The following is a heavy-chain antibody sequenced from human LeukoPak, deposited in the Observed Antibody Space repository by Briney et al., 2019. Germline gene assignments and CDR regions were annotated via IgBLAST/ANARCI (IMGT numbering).Heavy chain of an antibody. J-gene: IGHJ4*02. CDR1: GFSVSNNY. CDR2: IYSGGDK. D-gene: IGHD3-22*01. CDR3: ARGVWMYYYDSSGYYYLDY. Sequence: PGGSLRLSCAASGFSVSNNYMSWVRQAPGKGLEWVSLIYSGGDKRYAASVKGRFTISRDDAKNSLFLQMNSLRAEDTAVYYCARGVWMYYYDSSGYYYLDYWGQGTLVTVSS. V-gene: IGHV3-53*01.